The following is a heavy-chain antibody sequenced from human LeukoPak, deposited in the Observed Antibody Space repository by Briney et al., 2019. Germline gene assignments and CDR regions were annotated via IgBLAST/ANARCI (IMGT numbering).Heavy chain of an antibody. CDR3: ASGRTNYYYFDY. D-gene: IGHD1-7*01. CDR1: GFTFRNHG. Sequence: GGSLRLSCAASGFTFRNHGMHWVRQAPGKGLEWVAIIWYDGSNKYYADSVKGRFTISRDNSKNTLFLQMNSLRAEDTAVYYCASGRTNYYYFDYWGQGTLVTVSS. CDR2: IWYDGSNK. J-gene: IGHJ4*02. V-gene: IGHV3-33*01.